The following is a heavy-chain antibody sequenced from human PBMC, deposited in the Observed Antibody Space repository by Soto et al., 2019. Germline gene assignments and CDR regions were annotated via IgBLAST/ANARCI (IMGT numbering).Heavy chain of an antibody. CDR3: ARSGSSSGWAYYYGMDV. CDR2: IIPIFGTA. CDR1: GGTFSSYA. J-gene: IGHJ6*02. V-gene: IGHV1-69*01. D-gene: IGHD6-19*01. Sequence: QVQLVQSGAEVKKPGSSVKVSCKASGGTFSSYAISWVRQAPGQGLEWMGGIIPIFGTANYAQKFQGRVTITADGSTSTAYMELSSLRSEDTAVYYCARSGSSSGWAYYYGMDVWGQGTTVTVSS.